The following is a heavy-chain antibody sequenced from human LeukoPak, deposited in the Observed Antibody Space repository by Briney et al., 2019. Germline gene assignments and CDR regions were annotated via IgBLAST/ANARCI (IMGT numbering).Heavy chain of an antibody. Sequence: SETLSLTCTVSGGSISSYYWSWIRQPPGKGLEWIGYIYYSGSTNYNPSLKSRVTISVDTSKNQFSLKLSSVTAADTAVYYCARVSLGYCSSTSCWGYYYYGMDVWGQGTTVTASS. CDR2: IYYSGST. V-gene: IGHV4-59*01. CDR1: GGSISSYY. D-gene: IGHD2-2*01. J-gene: IGHJ6*02. CDR3: ARVSLGYCSSTSCWGYYYYGMDV.